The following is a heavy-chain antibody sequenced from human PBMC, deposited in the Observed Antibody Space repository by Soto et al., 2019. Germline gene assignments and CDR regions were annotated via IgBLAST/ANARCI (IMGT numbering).Heavy chain of an antibody. CDR1: GYTFSGYG. J-gene: IGHJ4*02. CDR2: ISAYNGNT. V-gene: IGHV1-18*01. Sequence: QVQLVQSGAEVKKPGASVKVSCKASGYTFSGYGINWVRQAPGQGLEWMGWISAYNGNTKYAQKFQGRVTMTTDTSTSAAHMELRSLRSEDTAVYFCARSSSDYGDDGVSLGYWGQGTLVTVSS. D-gene: IGHD4-17*01. CDR3: ARSSSDYGDDGVSLGY.